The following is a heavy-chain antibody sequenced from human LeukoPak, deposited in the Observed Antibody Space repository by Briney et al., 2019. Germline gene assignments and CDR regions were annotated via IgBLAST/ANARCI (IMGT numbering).Heavy chain of an antibody. CDR2: ISAYNGNT. J-gene: IGHJ4*02. Sequence: ASVKVSCKAPGYTFTSYGISWVRQAPGQGLEWMGWISAYNGNTNYAQKLQGRVTMTTDTSTSTACMELRSLRSDDTAVYYCARDGNPYYYDSSGYYEDYWGQGTLVTVSS. V-gene: IGHV1-18*01. CDR3: ARDGNPYYYDSSGYYEDY. CDR1: GYTFTSYG. D-gene: IGHD3-22*01.